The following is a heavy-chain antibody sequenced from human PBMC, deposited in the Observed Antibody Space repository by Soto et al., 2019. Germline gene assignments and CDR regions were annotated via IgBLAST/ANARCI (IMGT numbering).Heavy chain of an antibody. V-gene: IGHV4-34*01. J-gene: IGHJ4*02. CDR2: INHSGST. Sequence: PSETLSLTCAVYGGSFSGYYWSWIRQPPGKGLEWIGEINHSGSTNYNPSLKSRVTISVDTSKNQFSLKLSSVTAADTAVYYCARGSITYYYDSSGYVYFDYWGQGTLVTVSS. CDR1: GGSFSGYY. D-gene: IGHD3-22*01. CDR3: ARGSITYYYDSSGYVYFDY.